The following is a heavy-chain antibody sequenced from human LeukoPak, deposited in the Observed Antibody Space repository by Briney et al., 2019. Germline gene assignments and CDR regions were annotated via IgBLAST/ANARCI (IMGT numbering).Heavy chain of an antibody. D-gene: IGHD6-13*01. V-gene: IGHV1-18*01. CDR1: GYTFTNYG. CDR3: ARGPIAAAGDF. Sequence: ASVKVSCKASGYTFTNYGITWVRQAPGQGLEWMGWINANNGNTNYAQNLQGRVTMTRDTSTSTAYMELRSLRSDDTAVYYCARGPIAAAGDFWGQGPLVTVSS. J-gene: IGHJ4*02. CDR2: INANNGNT.